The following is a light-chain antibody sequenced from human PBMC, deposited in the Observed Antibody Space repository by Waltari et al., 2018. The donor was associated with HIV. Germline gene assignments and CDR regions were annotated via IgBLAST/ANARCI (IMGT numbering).Light chain of an antibody. V-gene: IGKV1-39*01. CDR1: QNITHY. CDR3: QQSFSAPT. Sequence: DIQMAQSPASLSASIGDRVTITCRASQNITHYLNWYHQRQRKAPKLLIYGASRLQGGVPSIFRGIGSGTFFTLIITSLQPEDFGTYYAQQSFSAPTFGRGTRVDIK. J-gene: IGKJ5*01. CDR2: GAS.